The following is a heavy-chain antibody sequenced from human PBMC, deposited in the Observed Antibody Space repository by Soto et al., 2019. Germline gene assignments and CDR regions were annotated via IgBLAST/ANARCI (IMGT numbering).Heavy chain of an antibody. CDR3: GKKGLYCSGGKCYSVFDY. CDR2: ISGSGGST. D-gene: IGHD2-15*01. V-gene: IGHV3-23*01. J-gene: IGHJ4*02. CDR1: GFTFSSYA. Sequence: EVQLLESGGGLVQPGGSLRLSCAASGFTFSSYAMSWVRQAPGKGLEWVSAISGSGGSTYYADSVKGRFTISRDNSKNTLYLQMNRLRAEDTAVYYCGKKGLYCSGGKCYSVFDYWGQGTLVTVSS.